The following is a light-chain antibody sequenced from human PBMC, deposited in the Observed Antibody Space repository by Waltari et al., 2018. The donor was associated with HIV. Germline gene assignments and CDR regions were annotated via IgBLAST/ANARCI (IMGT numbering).Light chain of an antibody. CDR1: SSDIVGFAY. V-gene: IGLV2-14*03. J-gene: IGLJ2*01. CDR3: SSYSRSSTLVL. Sequence: SALTQPPSVSGSPAQSITISCSCASSDIVGFAYVAWYQQHPGKVPKLIIYAVSDRPSGVSNRFSGSKSGSTASLSISGLQAEDEAVYYCSSYSRSSTLVLFGGGTKLTVL. CDR2: AVS.